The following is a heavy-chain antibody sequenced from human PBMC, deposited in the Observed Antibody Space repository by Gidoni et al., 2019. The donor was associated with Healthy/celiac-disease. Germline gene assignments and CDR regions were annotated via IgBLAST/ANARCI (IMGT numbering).Heavy chain of an antibody. D-gene: IGHD2-15*01. CDR1: GFTFSSYS. V-gene: IGHV3-21*01. CDR2: ISSSSSYI. Sequence: EVQLVESGGGLVKPGGSLRLTCAASGFTFSSYSMNWVRQAPGKGLEWVSSISSSSSYIYYADSVKGRFTISRDNAKNSLYLQMNSLRAEDTAVYYCARDKHCSGGSCYPGSFDYWGQGTLVTVSS. CDR3: ARDKHCSGGSCYPGSFDY. J-gene: IGHJ4*02.